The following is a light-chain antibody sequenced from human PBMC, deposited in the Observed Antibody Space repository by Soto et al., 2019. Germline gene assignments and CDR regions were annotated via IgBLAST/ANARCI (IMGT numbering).Light chain of an antibody. CDR3: QSYDSSLSGRV. Sequence: QSVLTQPPSVSGAPGKRVTISCTGISSNIGAGYDVHWYQQLPGTAPKLLIYGNSNRPSGVPDRFSGSKSGTSASLAIPGLQAEDEADYYCQSYDSSLSGRVFGGGTKLTGL. J-gene: IGLJ3*02. V-gene: IGLV1-40*01. CDR2: GNS. CDR1: SSNIGAGYD.